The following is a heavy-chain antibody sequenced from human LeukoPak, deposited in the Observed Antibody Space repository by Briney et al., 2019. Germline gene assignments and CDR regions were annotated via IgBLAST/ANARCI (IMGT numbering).Heavy chain of an antibody. J-gene: IGHJ5*02. CDR1: GFTFSSYW. V-gene: IGHV3-7*05. CDR2: IKQDGSGK. D-gene: IGHD3-10*01. CDR3: VRGSSGTAVRGVSWAWFDP. Sequence: GGSLRLSCAASGFTFSSYWMSWVRQAPGKGLEWVANIKQDGSGKYFVDSVKGRFTISRDNVKNSLYLQMNSLRAEDTAVYYCVRGSSGTAVRGVSWAWFDPWGQGTLVTVSS.